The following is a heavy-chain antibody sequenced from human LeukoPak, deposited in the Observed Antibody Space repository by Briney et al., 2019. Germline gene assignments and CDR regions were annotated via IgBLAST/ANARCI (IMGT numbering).Heavy chain of an antibody. Sequence: ASVKVSCKASSYTFTSYDINWVRQATGQGLEWMGWMNPNSCNTGYAQKFQGRVTMTRNTSISTAYMELSSLRSEDTAVYYCARGRVSSWYPVVFDYWGQGTLVTVSS. D-gene: IGHD6-13*01. CDR2: MNPNSCNT. CDR1: SYTFTSYD. CDR3: ARGRVSSWYPVVFDY. J-gene: IGHJ4*02. V-gene: IGHV1-8*01.